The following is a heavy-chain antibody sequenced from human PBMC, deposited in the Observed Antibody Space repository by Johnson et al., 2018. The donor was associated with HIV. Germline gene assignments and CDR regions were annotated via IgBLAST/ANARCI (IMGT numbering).Heavy chain of an antibody. J-gene: IGHJ3*02. CDR1: GFTFDDYG. CDR2: VNWNADTT. D-gene: IGHD3-3*01. Sequence: VQLVESGGGVVRPGGSLRLSCAASGFTFDDYGLSWVRQAPGKGLEWVSGVNWNADTTSYAGSVKGRFSISRDNSKNTLYLQMNSLTAEDTAVYYCAKPQWVSSGAFDIWGQGTMVTVSS. V-gene: IGHV3-20*04. CDR3: AKPQWVSSGAFDI.